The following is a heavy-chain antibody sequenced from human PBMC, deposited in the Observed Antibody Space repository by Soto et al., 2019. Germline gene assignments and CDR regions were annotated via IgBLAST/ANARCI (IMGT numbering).Heavy chain of an antibody. Sequence: SETLSLTCTVSGGSISSYYWSWIRQPPGKGLEWIGYIYYSGSTNYNPSLKSRVTISVDTSKNQFSLKLSSVTAADTAVYYCARDHLLSDSSGYYLDYWGQGTLVTVSS. V-gene: IGHV4-59*01. D-gene: IGHD3-22*01. CDR3: ARDHLLSDSSGYYLDY. J-gene: IGHJ4*02. CDR1: GGSISSYY. CDR2: IYYSGST.